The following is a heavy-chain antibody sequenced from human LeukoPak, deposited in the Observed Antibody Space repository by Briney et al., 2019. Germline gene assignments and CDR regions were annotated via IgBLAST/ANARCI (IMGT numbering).Heavy chain of an antibody. CDR3: ARGGGGSYMVRYFDY. V-gene: IGHV3-53*01. CDR2: IYSGGNT. CDR1: GFTFSSYA. J-gene: IGHJ4*02. D-gene: IGHD1-26*01. Sequence: PGGSLRLSCAASGFTFSSYAMSWVRQAPGKGLEWVSVIYSGGNTYYADSVKGRFTISRDNSKNTLYLQMNSLRAEDTAVYYCARGGGGSYMVRYFDYWGQGTLVTVSS.